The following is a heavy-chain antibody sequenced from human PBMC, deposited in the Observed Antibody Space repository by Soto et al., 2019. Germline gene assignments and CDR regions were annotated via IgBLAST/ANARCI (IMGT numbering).Heavy chain of an antibody. V-gene: IGHV3-74*01. CDR3: PRGGLEPLDY. J-gene: IGHJ4*02. CDR2: INKVGSYK. D-gene: IGHD1-1*01. CDR1: GFTFRDEW. Sequence: LRLSCATSGFTFRDEWMHWVRQDQGKGLEWVSRINKVGSYKNYADFVGGRFTIFRDDDKSDLYLYMDRLRAEDTAVYHCPRGGLEPLDYLRQGALVTVSS.